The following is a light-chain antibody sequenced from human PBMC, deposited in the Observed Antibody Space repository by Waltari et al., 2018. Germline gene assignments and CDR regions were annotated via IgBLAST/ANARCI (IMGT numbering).Light chain of an antibody. Sequence: DIVMTQSPDSLAVSLGERATINCKSSQSILSSSNNKNYLAWFQQKPGQPPRLLIYWASTRESGVPDLFSGSGSGADFTLTINNLQAEDVALYYCHQYYSSLLTFGGGTKVEIK. V-gene: IGKV4-1*01. CDR2: WAS. CDR1: QSILSSSNNKNY. CDR3: HQYYSSLLT. J-gene: IGKJ4*01.